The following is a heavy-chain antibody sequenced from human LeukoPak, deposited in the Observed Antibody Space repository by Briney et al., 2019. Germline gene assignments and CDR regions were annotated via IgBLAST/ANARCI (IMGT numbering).Heavy chain of an antibody. CDR3: ARDPEYHGGLYNWFDP. CDR1: GFTFSGYW. V-gene: IGHV3-74*01. CDR2: INSDGSST. Sequence: PGGSLRLSCAASGFTFSGYWMHWVRQAPGKGLVWVSRINSDGSSTSYADSVKGRFTISRDNAKNTLYLQMNSLRAEDTAVYYCARDPEYHGGLYNWFDPWGQGTLVTVSS. J-gene: IGHJ5*02. D-gene: IGHD2-2*01.